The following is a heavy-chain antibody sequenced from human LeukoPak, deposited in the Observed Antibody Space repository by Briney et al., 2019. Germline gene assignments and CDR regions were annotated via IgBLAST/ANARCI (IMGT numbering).Heavy chain of an antibody. CDR3: ATTGYSSRNY. V-gene: IGHV3-23*01. CDR2: ISGNGDT. Sequence: GGSLRLSCAASGFTFSSYAMGWVRQAPGKGLEWVSAISGNGDTYYADSVKGRFTISRDNSKNTLYLQMNSLRAEDTAVYYRATTGYSSRNYWGQGTLVTVSS. D-gene: IGHD6-13*01. CDR1: GFTFSSYA. J-gene: IGHJ4*02.